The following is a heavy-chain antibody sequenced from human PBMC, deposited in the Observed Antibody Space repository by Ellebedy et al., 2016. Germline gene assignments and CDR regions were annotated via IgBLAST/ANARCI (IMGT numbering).Heavy chain of an antibody. V-gene: IGHV3-30*18. CDR1: GFTFSSYG. D-gene: IGHD3-9*01. Sequence: GESLKISXAASGFTFSSYGMHWVRQAPGKGLEWVAVISYDGSNKYYADSVKGRFTISRDNSKNTLYLQMNSLRAEDTAVYYCAKEADPYDILDYYYGMDVWGQGTTVTVSS. CDR2: ISYDGSNK. J-gene: IGHJ6*02. CDR3: AKEADPYDILDYYYGMDV.